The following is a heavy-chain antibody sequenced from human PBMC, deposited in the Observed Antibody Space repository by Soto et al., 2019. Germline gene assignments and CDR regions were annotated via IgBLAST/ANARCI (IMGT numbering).Heavy chain of an antibody. CDR2: IGTAGDT. CDR3: ARDRGGTTHGVDY. V-gene: IGHV3-13*01. CDR1: GFTFSSYD. J-gene: IGHJ4*02. D-gene: IGHD1-7*01. Sequence: EVQLVESGGGLVQPGGSLRLSCAASGFTFSSYDMHWVRQATGKGLEWVSAIGTAGDTYYPGSVKGRFTISRENAKNSLYLQMNSLRAGDTAVYYCARDRGGTTHGVDYWGQGTLVTVSS.